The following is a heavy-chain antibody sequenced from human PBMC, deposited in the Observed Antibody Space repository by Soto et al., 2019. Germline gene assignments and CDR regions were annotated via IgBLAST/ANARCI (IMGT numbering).Heavy chain of an antibody. CDR1: GYTFTSYG. CDR2: ISAYNGNT. CDR3: ARVTEVGCFDP. D-gene: IGHD1-20*01. Sequence: QVQLVQSGAEVKKPGASVKVSCKASGYTFTSYGISWVRQAPGQGLEWMGWISAYNGNTNYAQKLQGRVTRTTDTPPSTAYRALRSLRSPDTPGYYCARVTEVGCFDPGGQGTLVTVSS. J-gene: IGHJ5*02. V-gene: IGHV1-18*01.